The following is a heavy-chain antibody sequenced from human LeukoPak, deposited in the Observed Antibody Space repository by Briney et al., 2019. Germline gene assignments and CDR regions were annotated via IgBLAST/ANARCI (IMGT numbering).Heavy chain of an antibody. CDR2: IGTAGDT. V-gene: IGHV3-13*01. CDR1: GFTFSSYD. J-gene: IGHJ5*02. Sequence: GGSLRLSCAASGFTFSSYDMHWVRQATGKGLEWVSAIGTAGDTYYPGSVKGRFTISRENAKNSLYLQMNSLRAEDTAVYYCASSSPGRDWFDPWDQGTLVTVSS. CDR3: ASSSPGRDWFDP. D-gene: IGHD6-6*01.